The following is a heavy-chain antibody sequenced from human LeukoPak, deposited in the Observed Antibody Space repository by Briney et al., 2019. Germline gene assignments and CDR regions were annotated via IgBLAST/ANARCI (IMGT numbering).Heavy chain of an antibody. CDR3: ARDRGDSDAFDI. J-gene: IGHJ3*02. Sequence: PSETLSLTRTVSGGSISSGGYYWSWIRQHPGKGLEWIGYIYYSGSTYYNPSLKSRVTISVDTSKNQFSLKLSSVTAADTAVYYCARDRGDSDAFDIWGQGTMVTVSS. V-gene: IGHV4-31*03. CDR1: GGSISSGGYY. CDR2: IYYSGST. D-gene: IGHD2-21*02.